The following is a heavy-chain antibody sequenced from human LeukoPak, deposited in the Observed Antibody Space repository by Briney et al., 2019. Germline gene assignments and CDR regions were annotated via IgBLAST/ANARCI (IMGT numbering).Heavy chain of an antibody. CDR1: GFTFSING. V-gene: IGHV3-74*01. CDR3: SRAQPENGGYYPEHFRH. J-gene: IGHJ1*01. D-gene: IGHD3-22*01. CDR2: IKSDGTT. Sequence: GSLRLSCAAFGFTFSINGIYLGRQAPGKGLVWVSRIKSDGTTNYADSVKGRFTISRDNAKNTLSLQMNSLRAEDTGVYYCSRAQPENGGYYPEHFRHWGQGTLVTVSS.